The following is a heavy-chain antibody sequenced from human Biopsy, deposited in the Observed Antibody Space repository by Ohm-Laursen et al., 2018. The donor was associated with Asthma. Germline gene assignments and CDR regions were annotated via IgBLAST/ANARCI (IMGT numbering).Heavy chain of an antibody. CDR2: IFYTGST. Sequence: TLSLTCSLSSGSGGYMRSGNYYWGWIRQPPGKRLEWVGSIFYTGSTFYKQSLKSRLCLSIDTSRNQFSLKPRSVTAADTAVYYCARHWSGNDWHDTYSWFDPWGQGSQVTVSS. CDR1: SGSGGYMRSGNYY. V-gene: IGHV4-39*01. CDR3: ARHWSGNDWHDTYSWFDP. D-gene: IGHD1-1*01. J-gene: IGHJ5*01.